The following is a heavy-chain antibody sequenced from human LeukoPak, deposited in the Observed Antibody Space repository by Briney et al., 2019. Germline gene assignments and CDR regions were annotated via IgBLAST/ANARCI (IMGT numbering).Heavy chain of an antibody. D-gene: IGHD3-9*01. J-gene: IGHJ4*02. CDR3: ARGVLRYYYFDY. V-gene: IGHV4-59*01. Sequence: SETLSLTYAVYGGSFSGYYWSWIRQPPGKGLEWIGYIYYSGSTNYNPSLKSRVTISVDTSKNQFSLKLSSVTAADTAVYYCARGVLRYYYFDYWGQGTLVTVSS. CDR2: IYYSGST. CDR1: GGSFSGYY.